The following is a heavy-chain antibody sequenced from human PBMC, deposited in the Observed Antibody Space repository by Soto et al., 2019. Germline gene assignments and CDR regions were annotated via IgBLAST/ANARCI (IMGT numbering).Heavy chain of an antibody. CDR3: AKDKDDFVWGSYDS. D-gene: IGHD3-16*01. CDR1: GFTFSSYG. Sequence: PGGSLRLSCAASGFTFSSYGMHWVRQAPGKGLEWVVVISHDGSNKYYAESVKGRFTISRDNSKNTQYLQMNSLRAEDTAVYYCAKDKDDFVWGSYDSWGQGTPVTVSS. V-gene: IGHV3-30*18. J-gene: IGHJ5*01. CDR2: ISHDGSNK.